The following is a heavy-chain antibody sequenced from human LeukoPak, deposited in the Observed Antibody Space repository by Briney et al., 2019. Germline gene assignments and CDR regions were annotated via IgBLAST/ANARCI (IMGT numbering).Heavy chain of an antibody. J-gene: IGHJ4*02. Sequence: GASVTVSCKASGYTITSNYIHWVRQAPGQALEWMGTINPSGGSTKYAQKFQGRVTMTRDTSTNTVYMELSSLRSEDTAVYFCARAVYKSYSFWGQGTLVTVSS. V-gene: IGHV1-46*01. CDR3: ARAVYKSYSF. CDR1: GYTITSNY. CDR2: INPSGGST. D-gene: IGHD2-8*01.